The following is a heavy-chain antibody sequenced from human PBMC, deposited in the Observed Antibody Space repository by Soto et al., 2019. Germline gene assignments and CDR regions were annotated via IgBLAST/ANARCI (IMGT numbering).Heavy chain of an antibody. CDR1: GGSISSGDYY. CDR3: ATRDSYYDSSGYHYLSDY. CDR2: IYYSGST. J-gene: IGHJ4*02. V-gene: IGHV4-30-4*01. D-gene: IGHD3-22*01. Sequence: SETLSLTCTVSGGSISSGDYYWSWIRQPPGKGLEWIGYIYYSGSTYYNPSLKSRVAISVDTSKNQLSLKLSSVTAADTAVYYCATRDSYYDSSGYHYLSDYWGQGTLVTVS.